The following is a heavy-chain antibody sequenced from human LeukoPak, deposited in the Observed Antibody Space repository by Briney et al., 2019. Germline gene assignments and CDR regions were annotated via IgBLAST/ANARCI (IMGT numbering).Heavy chain of an antibody. D-gene: IGHD3-10*01. CDR2: ISSSGSTI. J-gene: IGHJ6*03. CDR1: GFTFSSYE. Sequence: GGSLRLSCAASGFTFSSYEMNWVRQAPGKGLEWVSYISSSGSTIYYADSVKGRFTISRDNAKNSLYLQMNSLRAEDTAVYYCAREVLLWFGELFGYMDVWGKGTTVTVSS. CDR3: AREVLLWFGELFGYMDV. V-gene: IGHV3-48*03.